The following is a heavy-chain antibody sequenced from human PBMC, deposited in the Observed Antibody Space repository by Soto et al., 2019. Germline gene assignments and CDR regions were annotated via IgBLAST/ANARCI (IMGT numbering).Heavy chain of an antibody. V-gene: IGHV4-30-4*02. J-gene: IGHJ4*02. CDR2: IYYSGST. D-gene: IGHD2-2*01. CDR3: ARGRIKAPYPFED. CDR1: GGSISSGDYY. Sequence: PSETLSLTCTVSGGSISSGDYYWSWIRQPPGKGLEWIGYIYYSGSTYYNPSLKSRVTISVDTSKNQFSLKLSSVTAAATAVYYWARGRIKAPYPFEDWGQGTRVNLSS.